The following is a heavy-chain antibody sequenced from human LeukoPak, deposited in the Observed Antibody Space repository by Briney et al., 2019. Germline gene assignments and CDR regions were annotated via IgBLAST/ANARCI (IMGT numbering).Heavy chain of an antibody. J-gene: IGHJ4*02. CDR2: VSSSGVST. CDR1: GFTFSSCA. CDR3: AKRGSGWYWDDY. Sequence: GGSLRLSCAASGFTFSSCAMSWVRQAPGKGLEWVSGVSSSGVSTNYADSVEGRFTISRDNSKNTLYLQMNSLTAEDTAVYYCAKRGSGWYWDDYWGQGTLVTVSS. V-gene: IGHV3-23*01. D-gene: IGHD6-19*01.